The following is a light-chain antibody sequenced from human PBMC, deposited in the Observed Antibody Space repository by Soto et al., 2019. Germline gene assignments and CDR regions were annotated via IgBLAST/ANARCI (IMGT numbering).Light chain of an antibody. CDR2: WAS. Sequence: DIVMTQSPDSLAVSLGERATINCKSSQSVLCSSSNKNYLAWYQQKPGQPPKLLIYWASTRESGVPDRFSGSGSGTDFTLTISSLQAEDVAVYYCQQYYSTPQLTFGGGTKVEIK. CDR1: QSVLCSSSNKNY. J-gene: IGKJ4*01. CDR3: QQYYSTPQLT. V-gene: IGKV4-1*01.